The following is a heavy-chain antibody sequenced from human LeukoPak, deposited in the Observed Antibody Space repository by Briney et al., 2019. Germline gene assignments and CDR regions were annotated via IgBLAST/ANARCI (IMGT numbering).Heavy chain of an antibody. V-gene: IGHV1-69*04. Sequence: SVKVSCKASGGTFSSYAISWVRQAPGQGLEWMGRIIPILGIANYAQKFQGRVTITADKSTSTAYMELSSLRSEDTAVYYCASTYGGNSAEYFQHWGQGTLVTVSS. J-gene: IGHJ1*01. CDR3: ASTYGGNSAEYFQH. D-gene: IGHD4-23*01. CDR1: GGTFSSYA. CDR2: IIPILGIA.